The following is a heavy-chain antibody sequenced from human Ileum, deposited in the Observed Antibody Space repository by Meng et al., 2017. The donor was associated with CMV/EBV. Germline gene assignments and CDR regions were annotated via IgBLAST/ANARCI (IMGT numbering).Heavy chain of an antibody. V-gene: IGHV3-30-3*01. Sequence: GGSLRLSCAASGFTFSNYAIHWARQAPGKGLEWVALISYDGSNRYFADSVKGRFTISRDNSKNTVYLQMNSLEPDDTATYYCARDDSVVGPGLRGVFWGQGTRVTVSS. D-gene: IGHD2-2*01. CDR1: GFTFSNYA. CDR3: ARDDSVVGPGLRGVF. J-gene: IGHJ4*02. CDR2: ISYDGSNR.